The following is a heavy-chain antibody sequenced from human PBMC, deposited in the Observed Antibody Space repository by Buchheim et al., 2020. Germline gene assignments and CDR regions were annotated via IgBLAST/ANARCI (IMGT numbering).Heavy chain of an antibody. D-gene: IGHD2-21*02. Sequence: QVQLQESGPGLVKPSQTLSLTCTVSGGSISSGGYYWSWIRQHPGKGLEWIGYIYYSGSTYYNPSLKSRVTISVDTSKNQFFLKLSSVTAADTAVYYCARENKGSGGVTWASYCYYGMDVWGQGTT. CDR2: IYYSGST. CDR3: ARENKGSGGVTWASYCYYGMDV. CDR1: GGSISSGGYY. J-gene: IGHJ6*02. V-gene: IGHV4-31*03.